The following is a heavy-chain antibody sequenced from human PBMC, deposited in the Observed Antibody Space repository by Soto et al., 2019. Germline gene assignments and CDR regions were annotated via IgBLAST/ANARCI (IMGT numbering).Heavy chain of an antibody. Sequence: GSSVKVSCKTSGYTFNDFYIHWVREAPGQGLEWLGWINPNSGDTHYGQHFQGRVTLIADTSINPTYMQLSSLAPGDTAMYYCARDLRGSSNWFHPCGQGTLGTVTS. J-gene: IGHJ5*02. D-gene: IGHD3-10*01. CDR2: INPNSGDT. CDR3: ARDLRGSSNWFHP. V-gene: IGHV1-2*02. CDR1: GYTFNDFY.